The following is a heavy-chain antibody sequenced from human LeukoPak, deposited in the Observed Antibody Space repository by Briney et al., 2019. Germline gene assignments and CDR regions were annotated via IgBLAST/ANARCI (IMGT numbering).Heavy chain of an antibody. D-gene: IGHD6-13*01. Sequence: SETLSLTCAVYGGSFSGYYWSGIRQPPGKGLEWIGEINHSGSTNYNPSLKSRVTISVDTSKNQFSLKLSSVTAADTAVYYCARGLSGYSSSWPSYNWFDPWGQGTLVTVSS. CDR1: GGSFSGYY. CDR2: INHSGST. V-gene: IGHV4-34*01. J-gene: IGHJ5*02. CDR3: ARGLSGYSSSWPSYNWFDP.